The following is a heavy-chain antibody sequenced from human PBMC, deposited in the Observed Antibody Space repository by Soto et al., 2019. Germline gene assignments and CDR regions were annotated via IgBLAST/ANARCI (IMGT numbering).Heavy chain of an antibody. V-gene: IGHV4-59*08. CDR1: GGSISSYY. CDR2: IYYSGST. D-gene: IGHD1-26*01. CDR3: ARHGRPGRKNYNWFDP. Sequence: SETLSLTCTVSGGSISSYYWSWIRQPPGKGLEWIGYIYYSGSTNYNPSLKSRVTISVDTSKNQFSLKLSSVTAADTAVYYCARHGRPGRKNYNWFDPWGQGTLVTAPQ. J-gene: IGHJ5*02.